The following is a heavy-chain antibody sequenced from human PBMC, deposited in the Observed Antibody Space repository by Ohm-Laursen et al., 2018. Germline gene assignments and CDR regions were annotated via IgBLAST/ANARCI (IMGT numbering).Heavy chain of an antibody. CDR2: IYYSGST. J-gene: IGHJ4*02. CDR3: ARDSSGNRREFDY. V-gene: IGHV4-59*01. CDR1: GGSISSYY. Sequence: GTLSLTCTVSGGSISSYYWSWIRQPPGKGLEWIGYIYYSGSTNYNPSLKSRVTISVGTSKNQFSLKLSSVTAADTAVYYCARDSSGNRREFDYWGQGTLVTVSS. D-gene: IGHD3-22*01.